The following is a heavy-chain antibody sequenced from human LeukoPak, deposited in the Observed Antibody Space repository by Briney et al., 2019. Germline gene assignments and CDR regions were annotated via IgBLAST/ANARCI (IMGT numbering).Heavy chain of an antibody. CDR1: GFTFSDYY. Sequence: GGSVRLSCAASGFTFSDYYMSWIRQAPGKGLEWVSYISSSGSTIYYADSVKGRFTTSRDNAKNSLYLQMNSLRAEDTAVYYCARDRDTAMVQPEDDYWGQGTLVTVSS. D-gene: IGHD5-18*01. J-gene: IGHJ4*02. CDR3: ARDRDTAMVQPEDDY. V-gene: IGHV3-11*04. CDR2: ISSSGSTI.